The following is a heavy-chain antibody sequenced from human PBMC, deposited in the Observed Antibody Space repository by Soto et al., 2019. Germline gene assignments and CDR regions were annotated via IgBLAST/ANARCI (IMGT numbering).Heavy chain of an antibody. Sequence: SETLSLTCTVSGGSISSSSYYWGWIRQPPGKGLEWIGCIYHSGSTYYNPSLKSRVTISVDTSKNQFSLKLSSVTAADTAVYYCARGAPVVNDYWGQGTLVTVSS. CDR2: IYHSGST. J-gene: IGHJ4*02. CDR1: GGSISSSSYY. V-gene: IGHV4-39*07. CDR3: ARGAPVVNDY. D-gene: IGHD3-22*01.